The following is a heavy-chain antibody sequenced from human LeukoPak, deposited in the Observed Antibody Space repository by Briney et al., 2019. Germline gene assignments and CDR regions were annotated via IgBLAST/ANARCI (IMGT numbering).Heavy chain of an antibody. D-gene: IGHD3-3*01. CDR1: GYTFTGYY. Sequence: ASVKVSCKASGYTFTGYYMHWVRQAPGQGLEWMGWINPNSGGTNYAQKFQGRVTMTRDTSISTAHMELSRLRSDDTAVYYCARDYDFWSGYYKLLDYWGQGTLVTVSS. CDR2: INPNSGGT. J-gene: IGHJ4*02. CDR3: ARDYDFWSGYYKLLDY. V-gene: IGHV1-2*02.